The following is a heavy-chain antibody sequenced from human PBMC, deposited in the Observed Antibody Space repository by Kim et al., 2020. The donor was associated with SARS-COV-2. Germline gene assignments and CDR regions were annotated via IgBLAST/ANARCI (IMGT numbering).Heavy chain of an antibody. J-gene: IGHJ4*02. CDR2: ISGSGGST. CDR1: GFTFSSYA. V-gene: IGHV3-23*01. Sequence: GGSLRLSCAASGFTFSSYAMSWVRQAPGKGLEWVSAISGSGGSTYYADSVKGRFTISRDNSKNTLYLQMNSLRAEDTAVYYCAKRLRGRFLEWLRLPIDYWGQGTLVTVSS. D-gene: IGHD3-3*01. CDR3: AKRLRGRFLEWLRLPIDY.